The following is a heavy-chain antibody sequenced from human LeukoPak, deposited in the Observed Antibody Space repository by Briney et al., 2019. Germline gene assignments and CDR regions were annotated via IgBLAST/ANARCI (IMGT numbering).Heavy chain of an antibody. Sequence: GGSLRLSCAASGFTFSRYAMHWVRQTPGMGLVWVSRLSADGSSTNYADSVKGRFTISRDNAKNTVYLQMSSLRAEDTAVYYCARDGFTGPRTAYLDQWGQGTLVTVPT. CDR1: GFTFSRYA. J-gene: IGHJ4*01. V-gene: IGHV3-74*01. CDR2: LSADGSST. CDR3: ARDGFTGPRTAYLDQ. D-gene: IGHD2-8*02.